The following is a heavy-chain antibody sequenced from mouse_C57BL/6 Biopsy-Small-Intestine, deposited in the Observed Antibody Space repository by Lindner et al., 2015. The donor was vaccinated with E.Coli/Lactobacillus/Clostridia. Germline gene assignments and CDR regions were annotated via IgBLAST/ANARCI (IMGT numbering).Heavy chain of an antibody. D-gene: IGHD2-2*01. CDR3: ARWFLSYYAMDY. V-gene: IGHV1-82*01. CDR2: IYPGDGDT. Sequence: VQLQESGPELVKPGASVKISCKASDYAFSSSWMIWVKQRPGKGLEWIGRIYPGDGDTDYSGKFKGKATLTADKSSSTAYMQLSSLTSEDSAVYFRARWFLSYYAMDYWGQGTSVTVSS. CDR1: DYAFSSSW. J-gene: IGHJ4*01.